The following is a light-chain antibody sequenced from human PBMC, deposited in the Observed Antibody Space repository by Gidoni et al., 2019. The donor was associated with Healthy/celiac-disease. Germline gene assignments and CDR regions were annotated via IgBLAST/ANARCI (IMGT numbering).Light chain of an antibody. CDR2: SNN. CDR3: AAWDDSLNGYYV. V-gene: IGLV1-44*01. CDR1: SYNIGSNT. J-gene: IGLJ1*01. Sequence: RVTISCSGSSYNIGSNTVNWYQQLPGTAHKLLIYSNNQRPSGVPDRFSGYKSSTSASLAISGLQSEDEADYYCAAWDDSLNGYYVFGTGTKVTVL.